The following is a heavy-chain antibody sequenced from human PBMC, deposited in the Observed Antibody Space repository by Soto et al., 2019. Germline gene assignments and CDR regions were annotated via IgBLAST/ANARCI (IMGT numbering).Heavy chain of an antibody. CDR2: INAGNGNT. J-gene: IGHJ3*02. Sequence: QVQLVQSGAEVKKPGSSVKVSCKASGYPFTSYAMHWVRQAPGQRLEWMGWINAGNGNTKYSQKFQGRVTITRDTSASTAYMELSSLRSEDTAVYYCARGGAGGYNFAFDIWGQGTMVTVSS. CDR1: GYPFTSYA. V-gene: IGHV1-3*01. D-gene: IGHD5-12*01. CDR3: ARGGAGGYNFAFDI.